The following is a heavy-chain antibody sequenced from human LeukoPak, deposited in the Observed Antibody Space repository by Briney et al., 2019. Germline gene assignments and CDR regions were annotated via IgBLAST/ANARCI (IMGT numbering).Heavy chain of an antibody. D-gene: IGHD3-10*01. CDR1: GGAITSPDHY. V-gene: IGHV4-30-4*01. CDR2: IFYSGSD. CDR3: ARTSRADFYGSGMFDS. J-gene: IGHJ4*02. Sequence: SETLSLTCSVSGGAITSPDHYWSWVRQPPGKGLEWIGYIFYSGSDHYNPSLKRRVWLSIDTSKKQFSLEMPSVTAADTAVYYCARTSRADFYGSGMFDSWGQGTLV.